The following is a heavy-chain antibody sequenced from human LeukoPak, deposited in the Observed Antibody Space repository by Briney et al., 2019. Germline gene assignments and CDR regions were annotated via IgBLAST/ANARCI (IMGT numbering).Heavy chain of an antibody. Sequence: GGSLRLSCAASGFTSSSYDMGWVRQAPGKGLEWVSAISDSGTRTYFADSVKGRFTISRDNFKNTLHLHMNSLRAEDTAVYYCAKDSRRTSGWYYFDYWGQGTLVTVSS. CDR3: AKDSRRTSGWYYFDY. V-gene: IGHV3-23*01. J-gene: IGHJ4*02. CDR1: GFTSSSYD. D-gene: IGHD6-19*01. CDR2: ISDSGTRT.